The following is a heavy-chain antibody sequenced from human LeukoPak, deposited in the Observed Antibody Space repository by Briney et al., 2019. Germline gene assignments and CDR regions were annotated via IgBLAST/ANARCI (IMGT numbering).Heavy chain of an antibody. D-gene: IGHD5-18*01. CDR1: GYTFTSYG. CDR2: ISAYNGNT. J-gene: IGHJ4*02. V-gene: IGHV1-18*01. CDR3: ARVDVDTAMGN. Sequence: ASVKVSCKASGYTFTSYGISWVRQAPGQGLEWMGWISAYNGNTNYAQKFQGRVTMTRDTSISTAYMELSRLRSDDTAVYYCARVDVDTAMGNWGQGTLVTVSS.